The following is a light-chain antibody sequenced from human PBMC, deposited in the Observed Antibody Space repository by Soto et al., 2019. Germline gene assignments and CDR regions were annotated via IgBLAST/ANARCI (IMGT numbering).Light chain of an antibody. CDR1: QSVSSY. V-gene: IGKV3-11*01. J-gene: IGKJ4*01. Sequence: EIVLTQSPATLSLSPGERATLSCRASQSVSSYLAWYQQKPGQAPRLLIYDASNRATGIPARFSGSGSGTDFTLTISSLGPEDFAVYYCQQRSNWPLLTFGGGNKVEIK. CDR2: DAS. CDR3: QQRSNWPLLT.